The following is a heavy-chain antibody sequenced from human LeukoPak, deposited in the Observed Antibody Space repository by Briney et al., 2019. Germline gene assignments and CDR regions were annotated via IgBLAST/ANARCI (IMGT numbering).Heavy chain of an antibody. Sequence: GGSLRLSCAASGFTFSSYSMNWVRQAPGKGLEWVSSISSSSSYIYYADSVKGRFTISRDNAKNSLYLQMNSLRAEDTAVYYCARDDGCGWFYFDYWGQGTLVTVSS. D-gene: IGHD6-19*01. CDR2: ISSSSSYI. CDR1: GFTFSSYS. CDR3: ARDDGCGWFYFDY. J-gene: IGHJ4*02. V-gene: IGHV3-21*01.